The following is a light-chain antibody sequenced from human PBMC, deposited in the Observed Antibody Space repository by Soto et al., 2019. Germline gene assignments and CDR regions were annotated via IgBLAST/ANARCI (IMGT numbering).Light chain of an antibody. Sequence: EIVLPKSPGTLSLSPGGRATLSCKASQSVSSSYLAWYQQKPGQAPRLLIFRASSRATGIPDRFSGSGSGTDFTLAISRLEPQDSAVYYCQQYGSSPITFGQGTRLEI. V-gene: IGKV3-20*01. J-gene: IGKJ5*01. CDR2: RAS. CDR3: QQYGSSPIT. CDR1: QSVSSSY.